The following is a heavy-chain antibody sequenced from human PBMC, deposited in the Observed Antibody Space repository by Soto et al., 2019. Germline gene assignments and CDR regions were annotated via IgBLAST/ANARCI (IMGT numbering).Heavy chain of an antibody. CDR3: ARIGGYFDY. Sequence: SETLSLTCTVSGGSISSYYWSWIRQPPGKGLEWIGYIYYSGSTNYNPSLKSRVTISVDTSKNQFSLKLSSVTAADTAVYYCARIGGYFDYWGQGTLVTVSS. J-gene: IGHJ4*02. V-gene: IGHV4-59*08. CDR2: IYYSGST. CDR1: GGSISSYY.